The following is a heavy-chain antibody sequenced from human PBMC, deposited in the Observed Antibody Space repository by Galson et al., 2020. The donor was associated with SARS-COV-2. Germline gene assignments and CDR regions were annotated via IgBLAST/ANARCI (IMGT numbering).Heavy chain of an antibody. CDR2: ISYDGSNK. J-gene: IGHJ6*02. V-gene: IGHV3-30*18. D-gene: IGHD3-9*01. Sequence: GESLKISCAASGFTFSSYGMHWVRQAPGKGLEWVAVISYDGSNKYYADSVKGRFTISRDNSKNTLYLQMNSLRAEDTAVYYCAKDGKYYDILTGYYMVGYYYYYYGMDVWGQGTTVTVSS. CDR3: AKDGKYYDILTGYYMVGYYYYYYGMDV. CDR1: GFTFSSYG.